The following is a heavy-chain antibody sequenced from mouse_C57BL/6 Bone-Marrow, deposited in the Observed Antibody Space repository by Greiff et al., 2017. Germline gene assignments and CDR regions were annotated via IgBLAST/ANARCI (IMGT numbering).Heavy chain of an antibody. J-gene: IGHJ3*01. CDR3: AGGWFAF. CDR1: GYTFTSYW. Sequence: QVQLQQPGPELVMPGASVKLSCKASGYTFTSYWMHWVKQRPGQGLEWIGEIGPSDSYTNYNQKFKGKSTLTVDKSSSTAYMQLSSLTSEDSAVYYCAGGWFAFWGQGTLVTVSA. V-gene: IGHV1-69*01. CDR2: IGPSDSYT.